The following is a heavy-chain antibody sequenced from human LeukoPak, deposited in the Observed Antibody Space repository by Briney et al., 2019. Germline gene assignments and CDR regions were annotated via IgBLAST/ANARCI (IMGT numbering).Heavy chain of an antibody. CDR2: ISWDGGST. CDR3: AKDISGYSYGGQFHRTSYFDY. J-gene: IGHJ4*02. Sequence: GGSLRLSCAASGFTFDDYAMHWVRQAPGKGLEWVSLISWDGGSTYYADSVKGRFTISRDNSKNSLYLQMNSLRAEDPALYYCAKDISGYSYGGQFHRTSYFDYWGQGTLVTVSS. CDR1: GFTFDDYA. D-gene: IGHD5-18*01. V-gene: IGHV3-43D*03.